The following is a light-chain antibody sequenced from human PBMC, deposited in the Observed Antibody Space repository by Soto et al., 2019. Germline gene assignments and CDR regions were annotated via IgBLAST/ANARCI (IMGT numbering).Light chain of an antibody. V-gene: IGKV3-15*01. CDR3: HQYSNWPYT. J-gene: IGKJ2*01. CDR1: QSVSSK. CDR2: GAS. Sequence: EIVMTQSPATLSLSPGERVTLSCRASQSVSSKLAWYQQKPGQAPRLLIYGASIRATDIPARFSGSGSGTEFTLTISRLQSEDFAIFYCHQYSNWPYTFGQGTKLEIK.